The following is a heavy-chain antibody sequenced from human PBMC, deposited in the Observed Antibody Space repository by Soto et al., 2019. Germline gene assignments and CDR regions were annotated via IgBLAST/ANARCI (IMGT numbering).Heavy chain of an antibody. V-gene: IGHV4-30-2*01. D-gene: IGHD2-15*01. CDR1: GASISSGGDA. CDR3: ASNVAADDALDV. CDR2: IYDSGNT. J-gene: IGHJ3*01. Sequence: SETLSLTCAVSGASISSGGDAWAWIRQPPGRGLEWIGYIYDSGNTYYNPSLKSRVTISGDRSKNQFTLNLSSVTAADTAVYYCASNVAADDALDVGGQGTIVTVSS.